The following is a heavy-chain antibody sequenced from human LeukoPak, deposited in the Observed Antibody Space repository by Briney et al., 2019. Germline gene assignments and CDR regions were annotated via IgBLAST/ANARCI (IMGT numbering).Heavy chain of an antibody. CDR3: ARLRDSSGDY. CDR1: SGSISTSNYY. J-gene: IGHJ4*02. Sequence: SETLSLTCTVSSGSISTSNYYWGWVRQPPGKALEWIGNIFYSGSTYYSPSLKSRVTISLDTSRNQFSLKLNSVTAADTAVYYCARLRDSSGDYWGQGTLVTVSS. D-gene: IGHD6-19*01. CDR2: IFYSGST. V-gene: IGHV4-39*07.